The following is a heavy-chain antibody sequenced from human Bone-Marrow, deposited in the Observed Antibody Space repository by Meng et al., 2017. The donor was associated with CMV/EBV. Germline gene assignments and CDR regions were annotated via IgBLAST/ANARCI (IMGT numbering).Heavy chain of an antibody. J-gene: IGHJ6*02. CDR1: GFSLSNARMG. D-gene: IGHD2/OR15-2a*01. V-gene: IGHV2-26*01. CDR2: IFSNDEK. Sequence: SGPTLVKPTETLTLTCTVSGFSLSNARMGVSWIRQPPGKALEWLAHIFSNDEKSYSTSLKSRLTISKGTSKSQVVLTMTNMDPVDTATYYCARTPRNTGYNYYYGMDVWGQGTTVTVSS. CDR3: ARTPRNTGYNYYYGMDV.